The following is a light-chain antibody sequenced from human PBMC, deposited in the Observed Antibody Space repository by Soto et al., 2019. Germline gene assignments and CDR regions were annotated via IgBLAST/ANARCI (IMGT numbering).Light chain of an antibody. J-gene: IGKJ4*01. Sequence: EVVLTQSPATLSLSPGERATLSCRASQSIARNLAWYQQKPGQAPRLLIYDASNRATGIPARFSGSGSGTDFTLTISSLEPEDFADYFCQHRNTWPLTFGGGTKVEIK. CDR1: QSIARN. CDR3: QHRNTWPLT. CDR2: DAS. V-gene: IGKV3-11*01.